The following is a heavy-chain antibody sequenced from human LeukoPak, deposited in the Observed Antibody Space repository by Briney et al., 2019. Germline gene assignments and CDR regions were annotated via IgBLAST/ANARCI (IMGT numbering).Heavy chain of an antibody. J-gene: IGHJ4*02. CDR3: ARWTPYDDTGYYRFDS. CDR2: SYYSGTT. Sequence: SETLSLTCAVYGGSISGYYWSWIRQPPGKGLELIGYSYYSGTTNYNPSLRSRVIISVDTSKNQFSLKVRSVTTADTAVYYCARWTPYDDTGYYRFDSWGQGTLVTASS. CDR1: GGSISGYY. V-gene: IGHV4-59*01. D-gene: IGHD3-22*01.